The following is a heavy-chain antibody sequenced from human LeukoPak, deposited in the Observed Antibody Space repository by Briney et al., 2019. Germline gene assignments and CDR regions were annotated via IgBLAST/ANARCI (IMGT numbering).Heavy chain of an antibody. CDR3: AKDQDIVVVPAAIRFDY. D-gene: IGHD2-2*02. J-gene: IGHJ4*02. CDR2: ISSSGSII. V-gene: IGHV3-11*01. Sequence: GGSLRLSCAASGFTFSDYYMSWIRQAPGKGLEWVSYISSSGSIIYYADSVKGRFTISRDNAKNSLYLQMNSLRAEDTAVYYCAKDQDIVVVPAAIRFDYWGQGTLVTVSS. CDR1: GFTFSDYY.